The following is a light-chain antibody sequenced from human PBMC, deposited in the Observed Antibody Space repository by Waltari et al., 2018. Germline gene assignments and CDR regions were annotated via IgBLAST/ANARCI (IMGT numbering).Light chain of an antibody. CDR1: QDISSF. CDR3: QQRSSSIT. Sequence: IVLTQSPATLSLSPGERATLSCRAIQDISSFLAWYQQKPGQAPRLLIYDASVRATGVPARFSGSGPGRDFTLTISSLEPEDSAVYYCQQRSSSITFGGGTKVEIK. J-gene: IGKJ4*01. CDR2: DAS. V-gene: IGKV3D-11*01.